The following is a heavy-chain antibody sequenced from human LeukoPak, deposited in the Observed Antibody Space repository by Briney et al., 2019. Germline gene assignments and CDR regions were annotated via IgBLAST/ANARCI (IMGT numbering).Heavy chain of an antibody. Sequence: GGSLRLSCAASGFTFSSYSMNWVRQAPGKGLEWVSFICSSGGYNYYADSVKGRFTVSRDDTKNSLYLQMNSLRADATAVYYGARDWGDCSGGSCYFDIWGQGTMVTVSS. CDR2: ICSSGGYN. J-gene: IGHJ3*02. D-gene: IGHD2-15*01. CDR1: GFTFSSYS. CDR3: ARDWGDCSGGSCYFDI. V-gene: IGHV3-21*05.